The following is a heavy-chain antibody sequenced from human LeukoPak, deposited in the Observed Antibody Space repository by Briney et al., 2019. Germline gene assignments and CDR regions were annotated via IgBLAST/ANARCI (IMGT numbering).Heavy chain of an antibody. J-gene: IGHJ4*02. CDR1: VFTFSSYS. D-gene: IGHD6-19*01. CDR2: ISSSSSTI. V-gene: IGHV3-48*02. Sequence: GGSLRLSCAASVFTFSSYSMNWVRQAPGKGLEWVSYISSSSSTIYYADSVKGRFTISRDNAKNSLYLQMNSLRDEDTAVYYCARGVGQWLATYFDYWGQGTLVTVSS. CDR3: ARGVGQWLATYFDY.